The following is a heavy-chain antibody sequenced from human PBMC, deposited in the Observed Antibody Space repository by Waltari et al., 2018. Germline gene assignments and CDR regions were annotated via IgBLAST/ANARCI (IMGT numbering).Heavy chain of an antibody. CDR3: AREEMAVAGTIDY. Sequence: EVQLVESGGGLIQAGGSLRLSCAASGFTCSSYEMNWVRQAPGKGLEWVSYISSSGSSIYYADSVKGRFTISRDNAKNSLYLQMSSLRAEDTAVYYCAREEMAVAGTIDYWGQGAQVTVSS. D-gene: IGHD6-19*01. CDR2: ISSSGSSI. J-gene: IGHJ4*02. V-gene: IGHV3-48*03. CDR1: GFTCSSYE.